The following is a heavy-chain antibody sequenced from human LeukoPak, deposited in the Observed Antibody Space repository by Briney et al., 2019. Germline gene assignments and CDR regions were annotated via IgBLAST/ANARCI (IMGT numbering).Heavy chain of an antibody. J-gene: IGHJ4*02. D-gene: IGHD6-13*01. CDR2: IYYSGST. CDR3: ARVSSSIRGYFDY. Sequence: PSETLSLTCTVSGGSISSYYWSWIRQPPGKGLEWIGYIYYSGSTNYNPSLKSRVTISVDTSKNQFSLKLSSVTAADTAVYCCARVSSSIRGYFDYWGQGTLVTVSS. V-gene: IGHV4-59*01. CDR1: GGSISSYY.